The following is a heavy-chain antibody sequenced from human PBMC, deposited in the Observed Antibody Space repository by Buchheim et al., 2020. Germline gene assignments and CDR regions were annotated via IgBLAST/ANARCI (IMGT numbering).Heavy chain of an antibody. CDR1: GGSFSGYY. Sequence: QVQLQQWGAGPLKPSETLSLTCAVYGGSFSGYYWSWIRQPPGKGLEWIGEINHSGSTNYNPSLKSRVTISVDTSKNQFSLKLSSVTAADTAVYYCARGRDGKNNWFDPWGQGTL. CDR2: INHSGST. D-gene: IGHD2-21*02. J-gene: IGHJ5*02. CDR3: ARGRDGKNNWFDP. V-gene: IGHV4-34*01.